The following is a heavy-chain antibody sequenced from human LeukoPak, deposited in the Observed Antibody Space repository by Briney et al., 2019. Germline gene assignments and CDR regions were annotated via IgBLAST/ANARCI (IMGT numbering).Heavy chain of an antibody. V-gene: IGHV4-39*07. J-gene: IGHJ4*02. Sequence: ASETLSLTCTVSGGSISSSSYYWGWIRQPPGKGLEWIGSIYYSGSTYYNPSLKSRVTISVDTSKNQFSLKLSSVTAADTAVYYCARVTLTIFGVVITTYYFDYWGQGTLVTVSS. CDR3: ARVTLTIFGVVITTYYFDY. D-gene: IGHD3-3*01. CDR2: IYYSGST. CDR1: GGSISSSSYY.